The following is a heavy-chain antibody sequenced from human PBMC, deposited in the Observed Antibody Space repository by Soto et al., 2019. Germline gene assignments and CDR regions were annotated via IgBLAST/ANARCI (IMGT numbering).Heavy chain of an antibody. CDR2: IYSGGTT. J-gene: IGHJ2*01. CDR3: ARTTVTLNWYLDL. V-gene: IGHV3-53*01. CDR1: GFTVSSSY. D-gene: IGHD4-17*01. Sequence: VESGGDLIQPGGSLRLSCAASGFTVSSSYMTWVRQAPGKGLGWVSVIYSGGTTYYEDSVKGRFTISRDDSKNTVYLQMNSLRAEDTAIYYCARTTVTLNWYLDLWGRGTLVTVSS.